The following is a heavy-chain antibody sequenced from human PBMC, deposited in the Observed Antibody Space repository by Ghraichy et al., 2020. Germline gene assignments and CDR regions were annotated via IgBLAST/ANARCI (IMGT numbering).Heavy chain of an antibody. V-gene: IGHV4-39*01. J-gene: IGHJ4*02. D-gene: IGHD5-12*01. Sequence: SETLSLTCTVSGGSISSSSYYWGWIRQPPGKGLEWIGSIYYSRSTYYNPSLKSRVTISVDTSKNQFSLKLSSVTAADTAVYYCASQTLGWLPDYWGQGTLVTVSS. CDR3: ASQTLGWLPDY. CDR2: IYYSRST. CDR1: GGSISSSSYY.